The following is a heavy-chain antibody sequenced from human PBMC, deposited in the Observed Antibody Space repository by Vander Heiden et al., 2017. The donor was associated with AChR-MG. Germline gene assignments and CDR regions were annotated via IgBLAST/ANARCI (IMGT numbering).Heavy chain of an antibody. CDR3: AKDISRERWLQVHDY. Sequence: EVQLVESGGGLVQPGRFVRRACAASGFTFDDYSMHWGRQAQGKGLEVVSGISWNSGSIGYADSVKGRFTISRDNAKNSLYLQMNSLRAEDTALYYCAKDISRERWLQVHDYWGQGTLVTVSS. D-gene: IGHD5-12*01. CDR2: ISWNSGSI. J-gene: IGHJ4*02. V-gene: IGHV3-9*01. CDR1: GFTFDDYS.